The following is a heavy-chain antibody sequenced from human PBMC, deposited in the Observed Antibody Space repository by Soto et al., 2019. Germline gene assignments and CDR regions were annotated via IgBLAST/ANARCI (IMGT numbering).Heavy chain of an antibody. CDR2: ILVGSGNT. V-gene: IGHV1-58*01. CDR1: GFTFTISA. CDR3: AAGYCSSNRCYKPDYYYYGMDV. D-gene: IGHD2-2*02. J-gene: IGHJ6*02. Sequence: SVKVACTACGFTFTISAVRWRRQAREQRLEWTGWILVGSGNTNYAQKFQGRVTINADESTSTAYMELSSLRPDDTAVYYCAAGYCSSNRCYKPDYYYYGMDVWGQGTTVTVSS.